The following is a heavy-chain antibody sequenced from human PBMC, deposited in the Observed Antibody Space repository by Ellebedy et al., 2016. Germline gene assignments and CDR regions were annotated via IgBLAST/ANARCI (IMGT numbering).Heavy chain of an antibody. CDR2: IYPSDSYT. V-gene: IGHV5-10-1*01. CDR1: GYSFTSYW. J-gene: IGHJ4*02. Sequence: GESLKISCKGSGYSFTSYWIGWVRQMPGKGLEWMGIIYPSDSYTNYSPSFQGHVTISADKSISTAYLQWSSLKASDTAMYYCARISLYSSSSAPHGYWGQGTLVTVSS. D-gene: IGHD6-6*01. CDR3: ARISLYSSSSAPHGY.